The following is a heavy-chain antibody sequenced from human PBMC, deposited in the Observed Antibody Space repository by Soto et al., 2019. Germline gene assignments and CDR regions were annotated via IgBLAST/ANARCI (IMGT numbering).Heavy chain of an antibody. Sequence: QVQLVESGGGVVQPGRSLRLSCAASGFTFSSYGMHWVRQAPGKGLEWVAVISYDGSNKYYADSVKGRFTISRDNSKNTLYLQMNSLRAEDTAVYYCAKGPGVGEQKRWYFDLWGRGTLVTVSS. D-gene: IGHD3-10*01. CDR3: AKGPGVGEQKRWYFDL. V-gene: IGHV3-30*18. J-gene: IGHJ2*01. CDR2: ISYDGSNK. CDR1: GFTFSSYG.